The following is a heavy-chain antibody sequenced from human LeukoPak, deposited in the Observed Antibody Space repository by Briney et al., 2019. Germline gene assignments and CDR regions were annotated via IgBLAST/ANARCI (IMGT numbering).Heavy chain of an antibody. J-gene: IGHJ3*02. D-gene: IGHD2-2*01. CDR3: ARDYNYCSSDRCYDAFDI. CDR1: GFTFNSYW. V-gene: IGHV3-7*01. CDR2: INPDGSGK. Sequence: GGSLRLSCEASGFTFNSYWMIWVRQAPGKGLEWVANINPDGSGKYYVDSVKGRFTISRDNARNSLYLQMSDLRAEDTSVYYCARDYNYCSSDRCYDAFDIWGQGTMVTVSS.